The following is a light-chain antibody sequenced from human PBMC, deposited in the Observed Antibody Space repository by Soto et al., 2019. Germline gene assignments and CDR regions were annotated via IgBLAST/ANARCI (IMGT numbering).Light chain of an antibody. CDR3: QQYGSSPRT. J-gene: IGKJ1*01. CDR1: QSVSSSY. Sequence: EIVLTQSPATLSLSPGERATLSCRASQSVSSSYFAWYQQKPGQAPRLLIYDASSRATGIPDRFSGSGSGTDFTLTISRLEPEDFAVYYCQQYGSSPRTFGQGPKVEIK. V-gene: IGKV3-20*01. CDR2: DAS.